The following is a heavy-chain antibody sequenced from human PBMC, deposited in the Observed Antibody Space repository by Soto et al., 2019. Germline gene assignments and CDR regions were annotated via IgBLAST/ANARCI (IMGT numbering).Heavy chain of an antibody. Sequence: SETLSLTCTVSGGSISSSSYYWGWIRQPPGKGLEWIGSIYYSGSTYYNPSLKSRVTISVDTSKNQFSLKLSSVTAADTAVYYCARYRRGLRGVFDYWGQGTLVTVSS. V-gene: IGHV4-39*01. CDR3: ARYRRGLRGVFDY. CDR1: GGSISSSSYY. D-gene: IGHD4-17*01. CDR2: IYYSGST. J-gene: IGHJ4*02.